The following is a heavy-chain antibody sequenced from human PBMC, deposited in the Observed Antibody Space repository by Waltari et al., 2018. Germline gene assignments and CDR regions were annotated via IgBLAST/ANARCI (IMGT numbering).Heavy chain of an antibody. CDR2: ISYDGSDK. CDR1: GFTFNNYG. Sequence: QVQLVEFGGGVVQPGRSLRLSCVASGFTFNNYGMQWVRQAPGMGLEWVSFISYDGSDKYYADSVKGRFTISRDNSKNTLFLQMNSLRAEDTGVYYCAKSVFWRGAFDNWGQGTMLTVSA. CDR3: AKSVFWRGAFDN. V-gene: IGHV3-30*18. J-gene: IGHJ3*02.